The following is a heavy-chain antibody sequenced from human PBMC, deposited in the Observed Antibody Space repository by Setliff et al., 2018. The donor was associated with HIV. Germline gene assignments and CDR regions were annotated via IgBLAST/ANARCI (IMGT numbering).Heavy chain of an antibody. Sequence: SETLSLTCVVYGGSFSDYYWSWIRQPPGKGLEWIGEINHSGNTTYNPSLKSRVTMSVDTTKNQFSLKLNTVTAADTATYYCLLDVPLILRTSPPPWGQGTPVTVSS. CDR2: INHSGNT. J-gene: IGHJ5*02. CDR1: GGSFSDYY. V-gene: IGHV4-34*01. CDR3: LLDVPLILRTSPPP. D-gene: IGHD1-7*01.